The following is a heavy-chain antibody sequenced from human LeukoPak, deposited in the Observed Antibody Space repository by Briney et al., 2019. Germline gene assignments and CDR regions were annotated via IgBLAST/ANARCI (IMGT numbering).Heavy chain of an antibody. CDR3: ARGRGYSYGFWTDFDY. J-gene: IGHJ4*02. D-gene: IGHD5-18*01. Sequence: SETLSLTCAVYGGSFSGYYWSWIRQPPGKVLEWIGEINHSGSTNYNPSLKSRVTISVDTSKNQFSLKLSSVTAADTAVYYCARGRGYSYGFWTDFDYWGQGTLVTVSS. CDR1: GGSFSGYY. V-gene: IGHV4-34*01. CDR2: INHSGST.